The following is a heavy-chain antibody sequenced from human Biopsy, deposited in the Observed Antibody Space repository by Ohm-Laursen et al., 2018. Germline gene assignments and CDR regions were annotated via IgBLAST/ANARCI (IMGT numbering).Heavy chain of an antibody. CDR2: INHRGFT. CDR3: AKNLAVSSYALDI. Sequence: TLSLTCAVYGGSLSGYYWNWIRQSPGKGLEWIGEINHRGFTSNNPSLKSRVTISGDKSKNQFSLKLGSVTAADTAVYYCAKNLAVSSYALDIWGQGTMVTVSS. V-gene: IGHV4-34*01. CDR1: GGSLSGYY. J-gene: IGHJ3*02. D-gene: IGHD2/OR15-2a*01.